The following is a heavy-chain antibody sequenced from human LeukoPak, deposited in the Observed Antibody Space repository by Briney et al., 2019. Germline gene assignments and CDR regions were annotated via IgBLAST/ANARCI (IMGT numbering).Heavy chain of an antibody. Sequence: HSGGSLRLSCAASGFTFSSYAMSWVRQAPGKGLEWVSTIGGSGSAAYYADSVKGRFTISRDKFKNTLYLQMNSLRVEDTAKYYCAKAAGSLSGEVDYWGQGTLVTVSS. CDR2: IGGSGSAA. D-gene: IGHD3-16*01. V-gene: IGHV3-23*01. CDR3: AKAAGSLSGEVDY. J-gene: IGHJ4*02. CDR1: GFTFSSYA.